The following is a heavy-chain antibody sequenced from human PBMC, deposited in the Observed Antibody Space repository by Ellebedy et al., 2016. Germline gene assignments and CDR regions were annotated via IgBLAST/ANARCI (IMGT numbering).Heavy chain of an antibody. CDR2: IIPIFGTA. D-gene: IGHD6-13*01. CDR1: GGTFSSYA. V-gene: IGHV1-69*13. Sequence: SVKVSXXASGGTFSSYAISWVRQAPGQGLEWMGGIIPIFGTANYAQKFQGRVTITADESTSTAYMELSSLRSEDTAVYYCARLGGEYSSSWSPFDYWGQGTLVTVSS. CDR3: ARLGGEYSSSWSPFDY. J-gene: IGHJ4*02.